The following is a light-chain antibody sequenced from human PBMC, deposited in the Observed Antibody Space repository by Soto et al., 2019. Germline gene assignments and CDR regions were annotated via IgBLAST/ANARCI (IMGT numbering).Light chain of an antibody. CDR3: QQRNVWPPIT. J-gene: IGKJ5*01. CDR2: DAS. CDR1: QSIRTS. V-gene: IGKV3-11*01. Sequence: EVVLTQSPATLSLSPGERATLSRRGSQSIRTSLAWYQQKPGQAPRLVIFDASNRANGVPARFGGSGSGTDFTLTINSLEPEDFAVYYCQQRNVWPPITFGQGHDWRL.